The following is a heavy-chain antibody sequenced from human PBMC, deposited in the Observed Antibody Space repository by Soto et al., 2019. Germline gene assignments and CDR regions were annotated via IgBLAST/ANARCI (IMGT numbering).Heavy chain of an antibody. CDR2: IYHSGST. CDR1: GGSISSGNW. V-gene: IGHV4-4*02. Sequence: VQLQESGPGLVKPSGTLSLTCAVSGGSISSGNWWSWVRQSPGKGLEWIGEIYHSGSTNHNPSLKSRGNISVDKSKNQFSLKLSSVTAADTAMYYCVSHRGNTYGPYDYWGQGTLVTVSS. D-gene: IGHD5-18*01. J-gene: IGHJ4*02. CDR3: VSHRGNTYGPYDY.